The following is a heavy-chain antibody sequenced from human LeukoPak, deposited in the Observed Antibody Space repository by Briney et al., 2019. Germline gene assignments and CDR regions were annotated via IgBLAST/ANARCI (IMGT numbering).Heavy chain of an antibody. CDR3: ARGYSGYDWAPDY. CDR2: IKQDGSEK. J-gene: IGHJ4*02. CDR1: GFTFSSYW. Sequence: GGSLRLSCAASGFTFSSYWMSWVRQAPGRGLEWVANIKQDGSEKYYMDSVKGRFTISRDTAKNSLYLQMNSLRAEDTAVYYCARGYSGYDWAPDYWGQGTLVTASS. D-gene: IGHD5-12*01. V-gene: IGHV3-7*04.